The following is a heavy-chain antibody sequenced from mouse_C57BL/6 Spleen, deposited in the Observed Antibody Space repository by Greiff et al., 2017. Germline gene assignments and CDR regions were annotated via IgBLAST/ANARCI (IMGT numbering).Heavy chain of an antibody. V-gene: IGHV1-80*01. CDR3: ARAPYYGSSGYFEV. CDR1: GYAFSSYW. CDR2: IYPGDGDT. Sequence: QVQLQQSGAELVKPGASVKISCKASGYAFSSYWMNWVKQRPGKGLEWIGQIYPGDGDTNYNGKFKGKATLTADKSSSTAYMQLSSLTSEDSAVYFCARAPYYGSSGYFEVWGTGTTVTVSS. D-gene: IGHD1-1*01. J-gene: IGHJ1*03.